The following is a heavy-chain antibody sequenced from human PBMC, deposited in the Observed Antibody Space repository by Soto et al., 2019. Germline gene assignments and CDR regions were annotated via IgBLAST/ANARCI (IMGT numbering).Heavy chain of an antibody. J-gene: IGHJ6*02. D-gene: IGHD3-3*01. CDR2: IGTAGGT. Sequence: GGSLRLSCAASGFTFSSYDMHWVRQATGKGLEWVSAIGTAGGTYYPGSVKGRFTISRENAKNSLYLQMNSLRAEDTAVYYCARGRYDFWSGLTRSRTYYYYGMDVWGQGTTVTVSS. V-gene: IGHV3-13*04. CDR3: ARGRYDFWSGLTRSRTYYYYGMDV. CDR1: GFTFSSYD.